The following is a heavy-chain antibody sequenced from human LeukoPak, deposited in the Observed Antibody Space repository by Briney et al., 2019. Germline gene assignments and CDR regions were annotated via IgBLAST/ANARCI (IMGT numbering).Heavy chain of an antibody. D-gene: IGHD4-17*01. CDR2: ISSSSSYI. V-gene: IGHV3-21*04. CDR3: AKATVTHLIDY. CDR1: GFTFSSYS. Sequence: GGSLRLSCAASGFTFSSYSMNWVRQAPGKGLEWVSSISSSSSYIYYAASVKGRFTISRDNSKNTLYLQMNSLGAEDTAVYYCAKATVTHLIDYWGQGTLVTVSS. J-gene: IGHJ4*02.